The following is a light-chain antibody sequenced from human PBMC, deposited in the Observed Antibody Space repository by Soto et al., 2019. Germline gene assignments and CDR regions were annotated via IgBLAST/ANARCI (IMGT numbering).Light chain of an antibody. V-gene: IGLV2-14*01. Sequence: QSVLTQPASVSGSPGQSITISCTGTSSDVGDSNYVSWYQHHPGKAPKLMIYEVSKRPSGVSNRFSGSKSGNTASLTISGLQAEDEADYYCTSFSTIATLEVLGGGTKLTVL. J-gene: IGLJ2*01. CDR2: EVS. CDR1: SSDVGDSNY. CDR3: TSFSTIATLEV.